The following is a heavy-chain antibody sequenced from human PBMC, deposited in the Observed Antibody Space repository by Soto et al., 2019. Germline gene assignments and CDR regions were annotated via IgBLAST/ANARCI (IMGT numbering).Heavy chain of an antibody. J-gene: IGHJ4*02. D-gene: IGHD3-3*01. CDR2: ISYDGSNK. CDR3: ARCTIFGVVIIGFDY. CDR1: GFTFSSYG. Sequence: QVQLVESGGGVVQPGRSLRLSCAASGFTFSSYGMHWVRQAPGKGLEWVAVISYDGSNKYYADSVKGRFTISRDNSKNTLYLQMNTLRAEDTAVYYCARCTIFGVVIIGFDYWGQGTLVTVSS. V-gene: IGHV3-30*03.